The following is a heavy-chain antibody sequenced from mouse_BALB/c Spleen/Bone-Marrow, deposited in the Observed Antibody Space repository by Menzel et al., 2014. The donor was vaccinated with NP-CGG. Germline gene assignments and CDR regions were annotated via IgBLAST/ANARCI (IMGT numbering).Heavy chain of an antibody. CDR3: ARRNGDY. CDR2: INPSNGRT. J-gene: IGHJ2*01. CDR1: GYTFTSYW. Sequence: VQLQQSGAELVKPGASVKLSRKASGYTFTSYWMHWVKQRPGQGLEWIGEINPSNGRTNYNEKFKSKATLTVDKSSSTAYMQLSSLTSEDSAVYYCARRNGDYWGQGTTLTVSS. V-gene: IGHV1S81*02.